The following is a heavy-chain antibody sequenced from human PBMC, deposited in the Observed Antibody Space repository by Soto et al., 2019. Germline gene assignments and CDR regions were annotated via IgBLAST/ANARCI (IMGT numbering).Heavy chain of an antibody. CDR1: GFTFTSSA. CDR3: ARELSIAAAGTYWFDP. CDR2: IVVGSGNT. Sequence: SVKVSCKASGFTFTSSAVQWVRQARGQRLEWIGWIVVGSGNTNYAQKFQGRVTITADKSTSTAYMELSSLRSEDTAVYYCARELSIAAAGTYWFDPWGQGTLVTVSS. D-gene: IGHD6-13*01. J-gene: IGHJ5*02. V-gene: IGHV1-58*01.